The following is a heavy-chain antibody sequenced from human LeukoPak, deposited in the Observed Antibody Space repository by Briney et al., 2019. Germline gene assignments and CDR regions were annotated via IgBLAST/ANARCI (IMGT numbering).Heavy chain of an antibody. CDR3: AKAEHLLPEYAQH. Sequence: GGSLRLSCAGSGFTFSSHAMTWVRQAPGKGLEWVSSISGSAGSTSYADSVKGRFTISRDNSKNTLSLQMNSLRAEDTAVYYCAKAEHLLPEYAQHWGQGTLVTVSS. CDR1: GFTFSSHA. CDR2: ISGSAGST. D-gene: IGHD1/OR15-1a*01. V-gene: IGHV3-23*01. J-gene: IGHJ1*01.